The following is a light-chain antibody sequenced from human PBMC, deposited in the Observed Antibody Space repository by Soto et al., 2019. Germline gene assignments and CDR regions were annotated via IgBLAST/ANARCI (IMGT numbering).Light chain of an antibody. V-gene: IGKV1-9*01. Sequence: DIQLTQSPSFLSASVGDRVTITCRASQGIGSSLAWYQQKPGNAPKILIYAAATLQGGVPSRFSGSGSGIEFTLTISSVQPEDFASYYCQHLNSYPREVTFGGGTKVEIK. J-gene: IGKJ4*01. CDR3: QHLNSYPREVT. CDR2: AAA. CDR1: QGIGSS.